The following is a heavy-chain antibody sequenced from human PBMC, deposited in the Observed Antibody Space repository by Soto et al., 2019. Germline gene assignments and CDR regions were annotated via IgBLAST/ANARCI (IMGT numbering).Heavy chain of an antibody. CDR1: GGTFSSYS. CDR3: ARDGAGMGATSDY. CDR2: IIPMFGTT. D-gene: IGHD1-26*01. Sequence: QVQLVQSGAEVKKPGSSVKVSCKASGGTFSSYSINWVRQAPGTGLEWMGGIIPMFGTTDYAEKFRGRVTITADESTSTAYMELTGLRSEDTAFYYCARDGAGMGATSDYWGQGTLVTVSS. J-gene: IGHJ4*02. V-gene: IGHV1-69*12.